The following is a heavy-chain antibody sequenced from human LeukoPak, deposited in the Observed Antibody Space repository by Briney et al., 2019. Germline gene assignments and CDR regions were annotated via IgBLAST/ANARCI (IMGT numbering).Heavy chain of an antibody. CDR2: IIPIFGTA. Sequence: SVKVSCKASGGTFSSYAISWVRQAPGQGLEWMGGIIPIFGTANYAQKFQGRVTITADKSTSTAYMELSSLRSEDTAVYYCASQSPLRPYYYDSSGYDAFDIWGQGTMVTVSS. CDR3: ASQSPLRPYYYDSSGYDAFDI. V-gene: IGHV1-69*06. J-gene: IGHJ3*02. D-gene: IGHD3-22*01. CDR1: GGTFSSYA.